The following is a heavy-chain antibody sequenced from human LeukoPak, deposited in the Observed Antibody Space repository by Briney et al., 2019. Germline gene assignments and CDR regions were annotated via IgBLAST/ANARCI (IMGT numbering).Heavy chain of an antibody. CDR1: GYTFTSYD. V-gene: IGHV1-8*03. J-gene: IGHJ4*02. CDR3: ARGALNYYDSSGYSVDY. Sequence: GASVKVSCKASGYTFTSYDINWVRQATGQGLEWMGWMNPNSGNTGYAQKFQGRVTITRNTSISTAYMELSSLRSEDTAMYYCARGALNYYDSSGYSVDYWGQGTLVTVSS. D-gene: IGHD3-22*01. CDR2: MNPNSGNT.